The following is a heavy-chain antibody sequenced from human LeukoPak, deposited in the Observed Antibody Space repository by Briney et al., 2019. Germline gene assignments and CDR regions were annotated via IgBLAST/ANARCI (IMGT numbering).Heavy chain of an antibody. CDR2: ISNTGSAI. CDR3: AMDGYDSIDY. Sequence: GGSLRLFCAASGFIFCDFYMRYFRDPPGKGLEWISYISNTGSAIYYADSVKGRLTVSRDNAKNSLYLQLNSLRAEDTAVYYCAMDGYDSIDYWGQGTLVTVSS. CDR1: GFIFCDFY. J-gene: IGHJ4*02. D-gene: IGHD5-12*01. V-gene: IGHV3-11*01.